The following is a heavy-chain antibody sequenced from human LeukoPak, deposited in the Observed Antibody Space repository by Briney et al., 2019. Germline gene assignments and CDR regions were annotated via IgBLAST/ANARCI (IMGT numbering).Heavy chain of an antibody. CDR1: GFTFSSYS. V-gene: IGHV3-21*01. J-gene: IGHJ6*03. Sequence: PGGSLRLSCAASGFTFSSYSMNWVRQAPGKGLEWVSCISSTRTYIYYADSVKGRFTISRENAKNSLYLQMNSLRAEDTAVYYCARGRGSSYYYYYMDVWGKGTTVTVSS. CDR3: ARGRGSSYYYYYMDV. D-gene: IGHD6-13*01. CDR2: ISSTRTYI.